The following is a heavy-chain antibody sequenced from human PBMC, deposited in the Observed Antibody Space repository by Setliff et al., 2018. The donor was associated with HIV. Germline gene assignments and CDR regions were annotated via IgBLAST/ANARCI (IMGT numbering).Heavy chain of an antibody. CDR1: GFTFSSDG. D-gene: IGHD4-4*01. V-gene: IGHV3-30*02. Sequence: GGSLRLSCAASGFTFSSDGMHWVRQAPGKGLEWVAVIWNDGSNKYYADSVKGRFTISRDNSKNTLYLQMNSLRTEDTAVYYCAKEGSNWYPPNYFDYWGQGTLVTVSS. CDR2: IWNDGSNK. CDR3: AKEGSNWYPPNYFDY. J-gene: IGHJ4*02.